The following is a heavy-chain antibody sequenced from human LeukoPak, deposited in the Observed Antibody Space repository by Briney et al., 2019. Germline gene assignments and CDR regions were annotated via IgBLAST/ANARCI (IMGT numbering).Heavy chain of an antibody. CDR2: IKSKTDGGTT. V-gene: IGHV3-15*01. Sequence: GGSLRLSCAASGFTFSNAWMSWVRQAPGKGLEWVGCIKSKTDGGTTDYAAPVKGRFTISRDDSKNTLYLQMNSLKTEDTAVYYCTTGGDKLMWGQGTLVTVSS. CDR1: GFTFSNAW. J-gene: IGHJ4*02. D-gene: IGHD2-8*01. CDR3: TTGGDKLM.